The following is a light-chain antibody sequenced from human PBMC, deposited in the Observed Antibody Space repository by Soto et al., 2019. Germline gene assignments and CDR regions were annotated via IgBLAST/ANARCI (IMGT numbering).Light chain of an antibody. Sequence: DIGMTQSPLSLPVTPGEPASISCRSDQSLLHRNGFNYLNWYLQKPGQSPQPLIYLGSYRASGVPDRFSGSGSGTYFTLKISRVEAEDVGIYYCMQPLQTPTFGQGTRMEI. CDR3: MQPLQTPT. V-gene: IGKV2-28*01. CDR1: QSLLHRNGFNY. CDR2: LGS. J-gene: IGKJ1*01.